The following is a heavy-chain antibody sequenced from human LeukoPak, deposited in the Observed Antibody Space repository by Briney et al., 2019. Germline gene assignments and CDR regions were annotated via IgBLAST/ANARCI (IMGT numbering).Heavy chain of an antibody. D-gene: IGHD4-17*01. CDR3: ARDLSGGWAEYGDYGVCLDW. CDR2: ISAYNGNT. J-gene: IGHJ4*02. V-gene: IGHV1-18*01. Sequence: GASVKVSCKASGYTFTSYGISWVRQAPGQGLEWMGWISAYNGNTNYAQKLQGRVTMTTDTSTSTAYMELRSLRSDDTAVYYCARDLSGGWAEYGDYGVCLDWWGQGTLVTVSS. CDR1: GYTFTSYG.